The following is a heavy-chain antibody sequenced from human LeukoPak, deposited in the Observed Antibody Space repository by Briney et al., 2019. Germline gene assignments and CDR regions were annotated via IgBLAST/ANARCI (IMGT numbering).Heavy chain of an antibody. CDR2: IYHSGST. J-gene: IGHJ4*02. V-gene: IGHV4-30-2*01. CDR3: ARARLFFDY. CDR1: GGSISSGGYS. Sequence: SETLSLTCAVSGGSISSGGYSWSWIRQPPGKGLEWIGYIYHSGSTYYNPSLKSRVAISVDRSKNQFSLKLSSVTAADTAVYYCARARLFFDYWGQGTLVTVSS. D-gene: IGHD2-15*01.